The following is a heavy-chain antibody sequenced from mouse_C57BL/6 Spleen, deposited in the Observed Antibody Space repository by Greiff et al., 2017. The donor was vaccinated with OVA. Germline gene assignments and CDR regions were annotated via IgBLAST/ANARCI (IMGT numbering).Heavy chain of an antibody. D-gene: IGHD2-4*01. CDR3: ARTSMIRFDY. CDR1: GFTFSDYG. Sequence: EVMLVESGGGLVKPGGSLKLSCAASGFTFSDYGMHWVRQAPEKGLEWVAYISSGSSTIYYADTVKGRFTISRDNAKNTLFLQMTSLRSEDTAMYYCARTSMIRFDYWGQGTTLTVSS. J-gene: IGHJ2*01. V-gene: IGHV5-17*01. CDR2: ISSGSSTI.